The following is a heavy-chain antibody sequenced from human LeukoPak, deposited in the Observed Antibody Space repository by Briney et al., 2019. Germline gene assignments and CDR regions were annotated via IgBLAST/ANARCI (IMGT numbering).Heavy chain of an antibody. D-gene: IGHD1-26*01. J-gene: IGHJ4*02. CDR3: AKVRWWELLPFDY. Sequence: PGGSLRLSCAASGFTFSSYAMSWVRQAPGKGLEWVSAISGSGGSTYYADSVKGRFTISRDNSKNTLYLQMNSLRAEDTAGYYCAKVRWWELLPFDYWGQGTLVTVSS. CDR1: GFTFSSYA. CDR2: ISGSGGST. V-gene: IGHV3-23*01.